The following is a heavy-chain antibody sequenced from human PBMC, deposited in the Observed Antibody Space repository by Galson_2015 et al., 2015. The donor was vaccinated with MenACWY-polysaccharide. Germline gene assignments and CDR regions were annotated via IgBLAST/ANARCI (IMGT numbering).Heavy chain of an antibody. CDR2: VASDGRDK. CDR1: GFTFSSYA. CDR3: ARDLRRIADYYFDY. V-gene: IGHV3-30*03. J-gene: IGHJ4*02. D-gene: IGHD6-13*01. Sequence: SLRLSCAASGFTFSSYAMHWVRQAPGKGLEWVAVVASDGRDKHHTDSVKGRFAISRDNSKNTLYLQMNSLTSEDTALYYCARDLRRIADYYFDYWGQGTVVTVSS.